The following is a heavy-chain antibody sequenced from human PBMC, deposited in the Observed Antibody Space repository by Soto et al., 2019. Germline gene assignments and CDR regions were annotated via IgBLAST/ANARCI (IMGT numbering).Heavy chain of an antibody. CDR3: ARIPYDNSGTIFAY. Sequence: GGSLRLSCAVSGITVSSYYMSWVRQAAGKGLEWVSVIYAGTITYYADSVKGRFTIYRDNSKNTLNLEMNSLRVEDTAVYYWARIPYDNSGTIFAYWGQGTLVTVSS. V-gene: IGHV3-53*01. D-gene: IGHD3-22*01. CDR2: IYAGTIT. J-gene: IGHJ4*02. CDR1: GITVSSYY.